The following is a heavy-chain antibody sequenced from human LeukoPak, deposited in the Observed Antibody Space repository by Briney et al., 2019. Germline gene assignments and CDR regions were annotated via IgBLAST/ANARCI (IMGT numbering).Heavy chain of an antibody. J-gene: IGHJ4*02. CDR1: GLTFSSHG. D-gene: IGHD3-22*01. Sequence: GGSLRLSCAASGLTFSSHGMHWVRQAPGKGLEGVASIQFVGSNKYYADSVKGRFTISRDNSKNTLYLQMDSLRVKDTAVYYCATAYFDSSGYSDYWGQGTLVTVSS. CDR3: ATAYFDSSGYSDY. CDR2: IQFVGSNK. V-gene: IGHV3-30*02.